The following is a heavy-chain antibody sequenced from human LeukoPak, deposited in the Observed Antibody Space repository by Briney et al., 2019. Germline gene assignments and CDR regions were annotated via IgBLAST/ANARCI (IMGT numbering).Heavy chain of an antibody. V-gene: IGHV1-8*01. CDR3: ARGRLTRRGYPRFDP. CDR1: GYTFTSYD. Sequence: GASVKVSCKASGYTFTSYDINWVGQATGQGLEWMGWMNPNSGNTGYAQKFQGRVTMTRNTSISTAYMELSSLRPEDTAVYYCARGRLTRRGYPRFDPWGQGTLVTVSS. CDR2: MNPNSGNT. J-gene: IGHJ5*02. D-gene: IGHD5-18*01.